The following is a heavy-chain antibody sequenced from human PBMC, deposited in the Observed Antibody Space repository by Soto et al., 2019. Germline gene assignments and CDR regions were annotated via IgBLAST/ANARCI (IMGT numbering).Heavy chain of an antibody. Sequence: GGSLRLSCAASGFTFSSYAMHWVRQAPGKGLEWVAVISYDGSNKYYADSVKGRFTISRDNSKNTLYLQMNSLRAEDTAVYYCATAGGIQLWFDYWGHGTLVTVYS. CDR1: GFTFSSYA. D-gene: IGHD5-18*01. J-gene: IGHJ5*01. CDR2: ISYDGSNK. CDR3: ATAGGIQLWFDY. V-gene: IGHV3-30-3*01.